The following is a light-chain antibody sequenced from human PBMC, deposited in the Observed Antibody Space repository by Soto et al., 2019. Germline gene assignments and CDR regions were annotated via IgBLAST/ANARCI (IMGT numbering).Light chain of an antibody. J-gene: IGKJ1*01. CDR1: QSLSSN. Sequence: EIVRTQSPATLSVSPGERATLSCSASQSLSSNLAWYQQKPGQAPRLLIYGASTRATGIPARFSGSGSGTEFTLTISSLQSEDFAVYYCQQYNNWPTWTFGQGTKVDIK. CDR3: QQYNNWPTWT. V-gene: IGKV3-15*01. CDR2: GAS.